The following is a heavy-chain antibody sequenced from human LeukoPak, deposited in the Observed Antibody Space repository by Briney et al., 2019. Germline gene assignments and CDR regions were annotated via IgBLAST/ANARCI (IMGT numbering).Heavy chain of an antibody. CDR1: GGSISSGGYY. J-gene: IGHJ4*02. Sequence: SQTLSLTCTVSGGSISSGGYYWSWIRQHPGMGLEWIGYIYYSGSTYYNPSLKSRVTRSVDTSKNQFSLKLSSVTAADTAVYYCARIPAPRHYYDSSGYYLDYWGQGTLVTVSS. V-gene: IGHV4-31*03. CDR3: ARIPAPRHYYDSSGYYLDY. CDR2: IYYSGST. D-gene: IGHD3-22*01.